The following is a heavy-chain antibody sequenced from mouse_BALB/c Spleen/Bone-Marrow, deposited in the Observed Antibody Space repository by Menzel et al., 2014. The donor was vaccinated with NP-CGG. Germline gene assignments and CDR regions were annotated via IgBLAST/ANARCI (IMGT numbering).Heavy chain of an antibody. CDR2: IRNKANGYTT. V-gene: IGHV7-3*02. CDR1: GFTFTDYY. J-gene: IGHJ2*01. CDR3: ARDKGRFFFDY. Sequence: EVKLMESGGGLVQPGGSLRLSCATSGFTFTDYYMNWVRQPPGKALEWLGFIRNKANGYTTEYSASVKSRFTISRDSSQNILYLQMNTLRADDSATYYCARDKGRFFFDYWGQGTTLTVSS.